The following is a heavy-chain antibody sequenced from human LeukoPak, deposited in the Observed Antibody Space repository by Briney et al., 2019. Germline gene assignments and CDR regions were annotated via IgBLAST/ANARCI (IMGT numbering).Heavy chain of an antibody. V-gene: IGHV1-2*02. CDR3: AKGVRVMTTVTPFDY. CDR2: INPNSGGT. CDR1: GYTFTGYY. J-gene: IGHJ4*02. Sequence: GASVKVSCKASGYTFTGYYMHWVRQAPGQGLEWMGWINPNSGGTNYAQKFQGRVTMTRDTSISTAYMELSRLRSDDTAVYYCAKGVRVMTTVTPFDYWGQGTLVTVSS. D-gene: IGHD4-17*01.